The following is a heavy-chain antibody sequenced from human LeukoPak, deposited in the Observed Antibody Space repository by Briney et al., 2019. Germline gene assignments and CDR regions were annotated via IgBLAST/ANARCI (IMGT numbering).Heavy chain of an antibody. Sequence: GGSLRLSCTASGFNFGNYGTSWVRQAPGKGLEWVSGLSDAGVRIFYADSVRGRFTVSRDNSKNTLYLQMDSLRAEDTAVCYCANTHCDSSPIVWNFWGQGTLVTVSS. J-gene: IGHJ4*02. V-gene: IGHV3-23*01. CDR1: GFNFGNYG. D-gene: IGHD6-6*01. CDR2: LSDAGVRI. CDR3: ANTHCDSSPIVWNF.